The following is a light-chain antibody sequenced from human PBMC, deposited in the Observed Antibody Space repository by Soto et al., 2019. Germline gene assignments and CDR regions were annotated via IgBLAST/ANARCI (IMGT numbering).Light chain of an antibody. Sequence: QSALTQPASVSGSPGQSITISCTGTSSDVGGYNSVSWYQQHPGKAPKLMIYDVSNRPSGVSNRYSASKSVNTASLTISGLQAEDEADYYCSSYTSSSTVVFGGETKLTVL. V-gene: IGLV2-14*03. J-gene: IGLJ2*01. CDR3: SSYTSSSTVV. CDR1: SSDVGGYNS. CDR2: DVS.